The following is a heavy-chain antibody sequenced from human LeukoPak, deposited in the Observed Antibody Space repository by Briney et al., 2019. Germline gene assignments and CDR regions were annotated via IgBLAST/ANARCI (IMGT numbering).Heavy chain of an antibody. D-gene: IGHD4-17*01. CDR3: ARGVSDYGDYSSMAFDY. CDR1: GGSISSGGYY. Sequence: SETLSLTCTVSGGSISSGGYYWSWIRQHPGKGLEWIGYIYYSGSTYYNPSLKSRVTISVDTSKNQFSLKLSSVTAADTAVYYCARGVSDYGDYSSMAFDYWGQETLVTVSS. CDR2: IYYSGST. J-gene: IGHJ4*02. V-gene: IGHV4-31*03.